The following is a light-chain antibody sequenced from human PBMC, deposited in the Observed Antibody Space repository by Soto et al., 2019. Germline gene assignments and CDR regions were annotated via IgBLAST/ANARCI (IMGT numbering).Light chain of an antibody. CDR3: QQYNNWPPLT. J-gene: IGKJ4*01. CDR1: QSVSSN. CDR2: GAS. Sequence: EIVMTQSPATLSVSPGERATLSCRASQSVSSNLAWYQQKPGQAPRLLIYGASTRATAIPARFSGSGSGTEFTLPISSLQSEDFAVYYCQQYNNWPPLTFGGGTKVEIK. V-gene: IGKV3-15*01.